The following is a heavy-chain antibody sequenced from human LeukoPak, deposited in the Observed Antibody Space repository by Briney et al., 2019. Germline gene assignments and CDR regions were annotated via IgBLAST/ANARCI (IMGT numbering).Heavy chain of an antibody. V-gene: IGHV1-18*01. Sequence: GSAKDSCKASGYTFTSYGISGGRQDPGQGLEGMGRISAYNVNTNYAQKLQGRVTMTTDTSTSTAYMEVRRLRCDDTAVYYCARREDSSGWLTPSGYYYYYMEVWGKGATVTVSS. CDR2: ISAYNVNT. CDR3: ARREDSSGWLTPSGYYYYYMEV. J-gene: IGHJ6*03. D-gene: IGHD6-19*01. CDR1: GYTFTSYG.